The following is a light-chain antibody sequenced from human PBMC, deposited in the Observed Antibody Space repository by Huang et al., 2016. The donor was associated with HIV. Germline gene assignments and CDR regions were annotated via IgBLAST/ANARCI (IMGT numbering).Light chain of an antibody. J-gene: IGKJ4*01. V-gene: IGKV3-11*01. CDR1: QSVSSS. CDR3: QQRSNWPPLLT. CDR2: DAS. Sequence: EIVLTQSPATLSLSPGERATLSCRASQSVSSSLAWYQQKPGQSPRLLSYDASNRATGIPARFSGVGSGTDFTLTISSLEPEDFAVYYCQQRSNWPPLLTFGGGTKVEIK.